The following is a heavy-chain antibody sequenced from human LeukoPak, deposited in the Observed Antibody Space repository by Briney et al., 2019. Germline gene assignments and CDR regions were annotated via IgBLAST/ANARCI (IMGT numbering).Heavy chain of an antibody. CDR3: ARVLGSPDY. V-gene: IGHV1-46*01. J-gene: IGHJ4*02. CDR1: GYTFSIYY. D-gene: IGHD1-26*01. CDR2: INPDGGST. Sequence: ASVKVSCKASGYTFSIYYIHWVRQSPGQGLEWVGIINPDGGSTTYAQKFQGRVTMPRDTSTSTVYMELSSLRSDDTAVYYCARVLGSPDYWGEGTLVTVSS.